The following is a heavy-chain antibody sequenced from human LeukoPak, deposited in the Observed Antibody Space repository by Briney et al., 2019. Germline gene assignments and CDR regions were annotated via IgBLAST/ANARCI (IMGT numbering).Heavy chain of an antibody. CDR2: INPNSGGT. V-gene: IGHV1-2*02. CDR3: ARPTDSSGYYYYFDY. Sequence: GASVKVSCKASGFTFTGYYMHWVRQAPGQGLEWMGWINPNSGGTNYAQKFQGRVTMTRDTSISTAYMELSRLRSDDTAVYYCARPTDSSGYYYYFDYWGQGTLVTVSS. D-gene: IGHD3-22*01. CDR1: GFTFTGYY. J-gene: IGHJ4*02.